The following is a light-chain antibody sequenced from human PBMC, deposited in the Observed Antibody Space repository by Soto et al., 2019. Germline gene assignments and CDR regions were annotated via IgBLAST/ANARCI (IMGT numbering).Light chain of an antibody. CDR3: QDYGTSHPWT. V-gene: IGKV3-20*01. CDR1: QNIRGNE. J-gene: IGKJ1*01. CDR2: GGS. Sequence: EVVLTQSPGALSLSPGEGVTLSCRASQNIRGNELACYRQKRGQAPRLLIYGGSSRAEGIPDRFSGRGNGPNFTLTISRLEPEDFAVYYCQDYGTSHPWTFGQGTNLEIK.